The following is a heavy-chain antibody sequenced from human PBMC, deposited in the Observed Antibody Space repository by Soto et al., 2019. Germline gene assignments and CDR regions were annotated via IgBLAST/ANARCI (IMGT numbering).Heavy chain of an antibody. Sequence: SETLSLTCDVYGGSFSGYYWSWIRQPPGKGLEWIGYIYYSGSTNYNPSLKSRVTISVDTSKNQFSLKLSSVTAADTAVYYCAREKAYFDSWGQGTVVTVSS. CDR3: AREKAYFDS. J-gene: IGHJ4*02. V-gene: IGHV4-59*08. CDR1: GGSFSGYY. CDR2: IYYSGST.